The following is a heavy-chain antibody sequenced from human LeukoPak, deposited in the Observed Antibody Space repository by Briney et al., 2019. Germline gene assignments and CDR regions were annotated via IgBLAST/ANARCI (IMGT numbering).Heavy chain of an antibody. CDR3: TTGGTTVASYYYYGMDV. V-gene: IGHV3-30*03. J-gene: IGHJ6*02. CDR2: ISYDGSNK. D-gene: IGHD4-23*01. CDR1: GFTFSSYG. Sequence: GGSLRLSCAASGFTFSSYGIHWVRQAPGKGLEWVAVISYDGSNKYYADSVKGRFTISRDNSKNTLYLQMNSLKTEDTAVYYCTTGGTTVASYYYYGMDVWGQGTTVTVSS.